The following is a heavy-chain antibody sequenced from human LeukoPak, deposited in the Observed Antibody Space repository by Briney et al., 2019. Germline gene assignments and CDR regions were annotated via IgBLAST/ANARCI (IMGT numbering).Heavy chain of an antibody. D-gene: IGHD6-19*01. V-gene: IGHV1-46*01. Sequence: GASVKVSCKASGYTFTSYYMHWVRQAPGKGLEWMGIINPSGGSTNYAQKFQGRVTMTRDTSTSTVYMELSSLRSDDTAGYYCARGIAVAYDYWGQGTLVTVSS. CDR1: GYTFTSYY. CDR2: INPSGGST. J-gene: IGHJ4*02. CDR3: ARGIAVAYDY.